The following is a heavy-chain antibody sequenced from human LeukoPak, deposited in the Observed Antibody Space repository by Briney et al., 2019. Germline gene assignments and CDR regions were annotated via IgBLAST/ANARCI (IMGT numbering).Heavy chain of an antibody. D-gene: IGHD1-26*01. J-gene: IGHJ4*02. Sequence: GGSLRLSCAASGFTVGSTYKSWVRQAPGKGLEWVSLIYSGGSTYYADSVKGSFTISRNSFKNTLYLQMNSLRAEDTAVYYCATSLDLDSVGAFDYWGQGTLVTVSS. CDR1: GFTVGSTY. CDR2: IYSGGST. CDR3: ATSLDLDSVGAFDY. V-gene: IGHV3-66*01.